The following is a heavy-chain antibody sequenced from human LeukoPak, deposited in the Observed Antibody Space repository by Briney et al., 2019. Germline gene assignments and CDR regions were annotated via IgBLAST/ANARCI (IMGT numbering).Heavy chain of an antibody. J-gene: IGHJ4*02. Sequence: GGSLRLSCAASGFSVSSNYMSWVRQAPGMGLEWVSVIYSGSSTNYADSVKGGFSISRDNSKNTLHLQMKSLRAADTAVYYCARVRIPEYSGGWYFDYWGQGTLVTVCS. CDR1: GFSVSSNY. CDR3: ARVRIPEYSGGWYFDY. D-gene: IGHD6-19*01. V-gene: IGHV3-53*01. CDR2: IYSGSST.